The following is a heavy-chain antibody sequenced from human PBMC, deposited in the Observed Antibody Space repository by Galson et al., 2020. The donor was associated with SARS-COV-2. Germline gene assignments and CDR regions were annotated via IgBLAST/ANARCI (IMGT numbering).Heavy chain of an antibody. V-gene: IGHV3-21*01. CDR1: GFTFSSYS. CDR3: ASLSSAQLRYFDWDYYYGMDV. J-gene: IGHJ6*02. CDR2: ISSSSSYI. Sequence: NSGGSLRLSCAASGFTFSSYSMNWVRQAPGKGLEWVSSISSSSSYIYYADSVKGRFTISRDNAKNSLYLQMNSLRAEDTAVYYCASLSSAQLRYFDWDYYYGMDVWGQGTTVTVSS. D-gene: IGHD3-9*01.